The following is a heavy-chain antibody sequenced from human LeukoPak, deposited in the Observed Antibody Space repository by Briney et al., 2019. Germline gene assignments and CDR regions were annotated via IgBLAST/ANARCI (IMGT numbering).Heavy chain of an antibody. J-gene: IGHJ4*02. CDR2: IYYSGST. CDR3: VRRSLRGGNSGEVDY. D-gene: IGHD4-23*01. Sequence: PSETLSLTCTVSGGSISSYYWSWIRQPPGKGLEWIGYIYYSGSTNYNPSLKSRVTISVDTSKNQFSLKLSSVTAADTAVYYCVRRSLRGGNSGEVDYWGQGTLVTVSS. CDR1: GGSISSYY. V-gene: IGHV4-59*08.